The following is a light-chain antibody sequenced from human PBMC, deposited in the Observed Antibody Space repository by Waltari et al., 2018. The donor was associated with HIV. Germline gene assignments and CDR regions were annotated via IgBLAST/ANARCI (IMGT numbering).Light chain of an antibody. CDR3: LQYEGDTRT. J-gene: IGKJ1*01. CDR1: QSVRTS. V-gene: IGKV1-5*03. CDR2: KAS. Sequence: DIQMTQSPSTLSASVGDRVPITCRATQSVRTSLAWYQQKHGRPPKLLIYKASTLETEVPSRFSGSGSGTEFNLTISGLLSVDFATYYCLQYEGDTRTFGRGTTV.